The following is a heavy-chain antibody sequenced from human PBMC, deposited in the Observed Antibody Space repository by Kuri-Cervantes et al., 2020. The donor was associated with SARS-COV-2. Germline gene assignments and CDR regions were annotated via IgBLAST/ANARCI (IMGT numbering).Heavy chain of an antibody. CDR1: GFTFSSYA. J-gene: IGHJ4*02. CDR3: ARSPGAYFDY. Sequence: GGSLRLSWAASGFTFSSYARHWVRQAPGKGLEWVAVISYDGSNKYYADSVKGRFTISRDNPKNTLYLQMNSLRAEDTAVYYGARSPGAYFDYWGQGTLVTVSS. V-gene: IGHV3-30*04. CDR2: ISYDGSNK. D-gene: IGHD3-10*01.